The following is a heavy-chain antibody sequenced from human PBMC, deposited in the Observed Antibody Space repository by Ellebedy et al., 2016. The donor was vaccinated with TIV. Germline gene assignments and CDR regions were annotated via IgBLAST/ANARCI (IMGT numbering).Heavy chain of an antibody. CDR1: GFTFGDSA. V-gene: IGHV3-49*03. Sequence: GESLKISCTASGFTFGDSAMTWFRQAPGKGLEWVGFIRNKAYGGTTEYAASVKGRFTISRDDSKSIAYLQMNSLRAEDTAVYYCAKDASPRVVVPAAIWDYYYYYGMDVWGQGTTVTVSS. CDR2: IRNKAYGGTT. D-gene: IGHD2-2*02. CDR3: AKDASPRVVVPAAIWDYYYYYGMDV. J-gene: IGHJ6*02.